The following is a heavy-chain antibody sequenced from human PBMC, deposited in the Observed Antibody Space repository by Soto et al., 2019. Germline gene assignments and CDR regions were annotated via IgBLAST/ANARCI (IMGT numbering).Heavy chain of an antibody. Sequence: QVQLVQSGAEEKKPGASVKVSCKASGYTFTSYAMHCVHQAPGQRLEWMGWINAGNGNTKYSQKFQGRVIITRDTSASTAYMELSSLRSEDTAVYYCASESYGGEFDSWGQGTLVTVSS. J-gene: IGHJ4*02. CDR2: INAGNGNT. CDR1: GYTFTSYA. D-gene: IGHD4-17*01. CDR3: ASESYGGEFDS. V-gene: IGHV1-3*05.